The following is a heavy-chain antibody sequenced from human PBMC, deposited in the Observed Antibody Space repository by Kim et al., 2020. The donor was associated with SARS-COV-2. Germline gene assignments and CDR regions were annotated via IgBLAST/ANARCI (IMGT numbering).Heavy chain of an antibody. Sequence: ASVKVSCKVSGYTLTELSMHWVRQAPGKGLEWMGGFDPEDGETIYAQKFQGRVTMTEDTSTDTAYMELSSLRSEDTAVYYCATAIIAAAGLILDYWGQGTLVTVSS. CDR2: FDPEDGET. CDR1: GYTLTELS. J-gene: IGHJ4*02. CDR3: ATAIIAAAGLILDY. V-gene: IGHV1-24*01. D-gene: IGHD6-13*01.